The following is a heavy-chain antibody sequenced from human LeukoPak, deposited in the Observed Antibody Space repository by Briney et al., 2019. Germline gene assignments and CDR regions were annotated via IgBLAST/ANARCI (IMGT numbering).Heavy chain of an antibody. J-gene: IGHJ6*03. CDR1: GFTFSSYA. V-gene: IGHV3-64*01. CDR3: ATDSHGPYYFHYYMDV. CDR2: ISGNGGST. D-gene: IGHD5-18*01. Sequence: GGSLRLSCAASGFTFSSYAMHWVRQAPGKGLEFVSAISGNGGSTYYANSVKDRFTISRDNSENTLYLQMGSLRAEDMAVYYCATDSHGPYYFHYYMDVWGKGTTVTVSS.